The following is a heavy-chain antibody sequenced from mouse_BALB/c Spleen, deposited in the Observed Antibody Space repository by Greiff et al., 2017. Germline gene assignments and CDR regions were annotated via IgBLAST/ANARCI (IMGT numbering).Heavy chain of an antibody. CDR2: ISSGGSYT. V-gene: IGHV5-6-4*01. Sequence: EVMLVESGGGLVKPGGSLKLSCAASGFTFSSYTMSWVRQTPEKRLEWVATISSGGSYTYYPDSVKGRFTISRDNAKNTLYLQMSSLKSEDTAMYYCTRDHDYYGSTPVAYWGQGTLVTVSA. J-gene: IGHJ3*01. D-gene: IGHD1-1*01. CDR1: GFTFSSYT. CDR3: TRDHDYYGSTPVAY.